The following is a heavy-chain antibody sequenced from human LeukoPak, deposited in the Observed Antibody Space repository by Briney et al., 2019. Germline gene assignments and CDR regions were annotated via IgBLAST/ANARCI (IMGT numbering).Heavy chain of an antibody. V-gene: IGHV1-58*01. Sequence: ASVKVSCKASGFTFTSSAVQWVRQARGQRLEWIGWIVVGSGNTNYAQKFQERVTITRDMSTSTAYMDLSSLRSEDTAVYYCAAAVYCSGGSCRYTLSDYWGQGTLVTVSS. CDR2: IVVGSGNT. J-gene: IGHJ4*02. D-gene: IGHD2-15*01. CDR3: AAAVYCSGGSCRYTLSDY. CDR1: GFTFTSSA.